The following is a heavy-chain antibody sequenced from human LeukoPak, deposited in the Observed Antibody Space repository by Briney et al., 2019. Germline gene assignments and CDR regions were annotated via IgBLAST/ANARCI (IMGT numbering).Heavy chain of an antibody. J-gene: IGHJ4*02. CDR1: GFTFNSYA. V-gene: IGHV3-30*04. CDR3: AREATGFDY. D-gene: IGHD1-14*01. CDR2: FSYDGSND. Sequence: GRSLRLSCAASGFTFNSYAMHWVRQAPGKGLEWVAVFSYDGSNDYYADSVKGRFTISRDNSKNKLYLQMNSLRAEDTAVYYCAREATGFDYWGQGTLVTVSS.